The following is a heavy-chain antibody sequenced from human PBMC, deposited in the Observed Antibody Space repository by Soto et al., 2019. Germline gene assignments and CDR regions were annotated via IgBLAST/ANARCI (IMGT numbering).Heavy chain of an antibody. CDR2: IYYSGNT. Sequence: PSETLSLTCTVSGGSISTYYWSWIRQSPGKGLEWIGYIYYSGNTNYNPSLKSRVTISVDTSKNQFSLKMRSVTAADTAVYYCARVGSGSFDYWGQGALVTVSS. CDR1: GGSISTYY. D-gene: IGHD3-22*01. J-gene: IGHJ4*02. CDR3: ARVGSGSFDY. V-gene: IGHV4-59*01.